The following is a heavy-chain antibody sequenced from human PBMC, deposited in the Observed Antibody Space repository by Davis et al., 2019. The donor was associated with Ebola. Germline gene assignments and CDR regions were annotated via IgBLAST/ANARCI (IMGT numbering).Heavy chain of an antibody. CDR3: AKSLVDIMEAGWFDP. CDR2: INAGNGNT. D-gene: IGHD5-12*01. J-gene: IGHJ5*02. Sequence: ASVKVSCKASGYTFTSYAMHWVRQAPGQRLEWMGWINAGNGNTKYSQKFQGRVTITADESTSTAYMELSSLRSEDTAFYYCAKSLVDIMEAGWFDPWGQGTLVTVSP. CDR1: GYTFTSYA. V-gene: IGHV1-3*01.